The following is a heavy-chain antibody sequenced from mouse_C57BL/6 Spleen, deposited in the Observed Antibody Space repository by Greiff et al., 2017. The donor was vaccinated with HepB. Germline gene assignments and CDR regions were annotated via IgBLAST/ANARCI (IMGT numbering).Heavy chain of an antibody. CDR1: GYALSSSW. CDR3: ARSETGTNFDY. V-gene: IGHV1-82*01. D-gene: IGHD4-1*01. CDR2: IYPGDGDT. J-gene: IGHJ2*01. Sequence: QVQLQQSGPELVKPGASVKISCKASGYALSSSWMNWVKQRPGKGLEWIGRIYPGDGDTNYNGKFKGKATLTADKSSSTAYMQLSSLTSEDSAVYFCARSETGTNFDYWGQGTTLTVSS.